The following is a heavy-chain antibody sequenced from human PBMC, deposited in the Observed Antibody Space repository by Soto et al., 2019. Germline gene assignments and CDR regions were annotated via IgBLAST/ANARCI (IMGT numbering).Heavy chain of an antibody. J-gene: IGHJ6*02. CDR3: ARETIGYGIDV. CDR2: IYYSGST. D-gene: IGHD1-7*01. CDR1: GGSISSYY. V-gene: IGHV4-59*01. Sequence: NPSETLSLTCTVSGGSISSYYWSWIQQPPGKGLEWIGYIYYSGSTNYNPSLKSRVTISVDTSKNQFSLKLSSVTAADTAVYYCARETIGYGIDVWGQGTTVPVSS.